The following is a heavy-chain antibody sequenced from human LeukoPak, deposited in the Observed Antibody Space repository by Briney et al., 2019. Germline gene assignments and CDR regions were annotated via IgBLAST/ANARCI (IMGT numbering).Heavy chain of an antibody. Sequence: SETLSLTCTVPGGSISSYYWSWIRQPAGKGLEWIGRIYTSGSTNYNPSLKSRVTMSVDTSKNQFSLKLSSVTAADTAVYYCARDSRRIAVASYGMDVWGQGTTVTVSS. CDR3: ARDSRRIAVASYGMDV. CDR1: GGSISSYY. CDR2: IYTSGST. D-gene: IGHD6-19*01. J-gene: IGHJ6*02. V-gene: IGHV4-4*07.